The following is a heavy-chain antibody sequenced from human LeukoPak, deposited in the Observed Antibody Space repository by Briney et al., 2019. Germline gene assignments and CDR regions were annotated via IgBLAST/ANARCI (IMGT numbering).Heavy chain of an antibody. CDR1: GFTFSSYA. CDR2: ISSSGSTI. V-gene: IGHV3-48*04. D-gene: IGHD3-16*01. Sequence: QPGGSLGLSCAASGFTFSSYAMSWVRQAPGKGLEWVSYISSSGSTIYYADSVKGRFTISRDNAKNSLYLQMNSLRAEDTAVYYCARAHPGEDYYYYYYMDVWGKGTTVTVSS. CDR3: ARAHPGEDYYYYYYMDV. J-gene: IGHJ6*03.